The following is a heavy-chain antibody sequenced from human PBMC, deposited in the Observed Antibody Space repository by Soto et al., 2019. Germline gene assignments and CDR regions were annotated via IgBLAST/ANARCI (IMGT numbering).Heavy chain of an antibody. V-gene: IGHV1-18*01. J-gene: IGHJ6*02. CDR1: GYSFTRYG. CDR2: INAYNGNT. D-gene: IGHD3-16*01. Sequence: QVHLVQSGAEVKNPGASVKVSCKASGYSFTRYGIGWARQAPGQGLEWLGGINAYNGNTNHAHNHQGRLTLTTHTSTTTAYRELRRLRSNDTAIYNCALVDVYVTPSPQDVWGQGTTVTVSS. CDR3: ALVDVYVTPSPQDV.